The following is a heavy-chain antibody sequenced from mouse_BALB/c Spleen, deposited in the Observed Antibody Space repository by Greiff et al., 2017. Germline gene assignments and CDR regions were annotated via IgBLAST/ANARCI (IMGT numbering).Heavy chain of an antibody. V-gene: IGHV1S56*01. Sequence: QVQLQQSGPELVKPGASVKMSCKASGYTFTSYYIHWVKQRPGQGLEWIGWIYPGDGSTKYNEKFKGKTTLTADKSSSTAYMLLSSLTSEDSAIYFCARSYYYWGQGTTLTVSS. CDR2: IYPGDGST. D-gene: IGHD2-12*01. CDR1: GYTFTSYY. CDR3: ARSYYY. J-gene: IGHJ2*01.